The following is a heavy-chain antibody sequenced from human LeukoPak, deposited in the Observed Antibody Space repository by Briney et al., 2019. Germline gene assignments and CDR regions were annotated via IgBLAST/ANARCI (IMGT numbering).Heavy chain of an antibody. CDR2: IKSKTDGGTT. Sequence: GGSLRLSCAASGFTFSNAWMSWVRQAPGKGLEWVGRIKSKTDGGTTDYAAPVKGRFTISRDDSKNTLYLQMNSLKTEDTAVYYCTTDNYDLWSGYIEMGGAFDIWGQGTMVAVSS. CDR1: GFTFSNAW. D-gene: IGHD3-3*01. J-gene: IGHJ3*02. CDR3: TTDNYDLWSGYIEMGGAFDI. V-gene: IGHV3-15*01.